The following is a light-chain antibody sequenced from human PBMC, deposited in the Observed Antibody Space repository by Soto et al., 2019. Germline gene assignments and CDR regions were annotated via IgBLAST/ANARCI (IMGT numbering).Light chain of an antibody. J-gene: IGKJ1*01. CDR2: GAS. CDR1: QSVGNN. Sequence: EIEMTQSPATLSLSPGERATVSCRASQSVGNNLAWYQQKSGQAPRLLIYGASTRATGIPARFSGSGSGTEFTLTISSLQPEDFAVYYCQQYYNWPRTFGQGTKVEIK. V-gene: IGKV3-15*01. CDR3: QQYYNWPRT.